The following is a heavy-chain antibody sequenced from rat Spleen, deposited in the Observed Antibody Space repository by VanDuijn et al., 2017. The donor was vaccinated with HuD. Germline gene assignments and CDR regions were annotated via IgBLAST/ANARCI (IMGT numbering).Heavy chain of an antibody. D-gene: IGHD1-9*01. CDR3: GRHGYNSYFDY. V-gene: IGHV2-27*01. CDR1: GFSLTNYH. CDR2: IQSGGNT. J-gene: IGHJ2*01. Sequence: QVRLKESGPGLVQPSQTLSLTCTVSGFSLTNYHVHWVRQPPGKGLEWMGRIQSGGNTDYNSALKSRLSISRDTSKSQVFLKMNSVQTEDTATYYCGRHGYNSYFDYWGQGVMVTVSS.